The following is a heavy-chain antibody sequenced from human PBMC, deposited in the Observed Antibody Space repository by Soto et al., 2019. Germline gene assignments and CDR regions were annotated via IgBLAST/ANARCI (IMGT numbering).Heavy chain of an antibody. J-gene: IGHJ6*03. CDR2: IYPGDSDT. V-gene: IGHV5-51*01. CDR1: GYSFTSYW. Sequence: GESLKISCKGSGYSFTSYWIGWVRQMPGKGLEWKGIIYPGDSDTRYSPSFQGQVTISADKSISTAYLQWSSLKASDTAMYYCARQYSSGWPMFYYMDVWGKGTTVTVSS. D-gene: IGHD6-19*01. CDR3: ARQYSSGWPMFYYMDV.